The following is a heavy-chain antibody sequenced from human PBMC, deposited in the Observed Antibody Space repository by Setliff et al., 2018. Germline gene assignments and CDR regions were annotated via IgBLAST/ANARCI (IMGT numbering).Heavy chain of an antibody. CDR3: ARDSKYYYDSSGYYWNWFDP. D-gene: IGHD3-22*01. Sequence: PSETLSLTCTVSGASISSYYWSWIRQPAGKGLEWIGRIYTSGRTNYSPSLKSRATMSVDTSKNQFSLKLSSVTAADTAVYYCARDSKYYYDSSGYYWNWFDPWGQGTLVTVSS. J-gene: IGHJ5*02. CDR1: GASISSYY. CDR2: IYTSGRT. V-gene: IGHV4-4*07.